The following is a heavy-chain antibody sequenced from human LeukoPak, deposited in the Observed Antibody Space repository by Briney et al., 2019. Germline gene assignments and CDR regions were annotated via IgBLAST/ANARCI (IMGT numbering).Heavy chain of an antibody. D-gene: IGHD3-10*01. J-gene: IGHJ3*02. CDR2: INPNSGGT. Sequence: WASVKVSCKASGYTFTGYYMHWVRQAPGQGLEWMGWINPNSGGTNYAQKFQGRVTMTRDTSISTAYMELSRLRSDDTAVYYCARGWAGELLNAFDTWGQGTMVTVSS. V-gene: IGHV1-2*02. CDR1: GYTFTGYY. CDR3: ARGWAGELLNAFDT.